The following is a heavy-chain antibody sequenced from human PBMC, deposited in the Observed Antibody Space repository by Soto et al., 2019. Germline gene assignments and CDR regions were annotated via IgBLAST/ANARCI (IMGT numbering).Heavy chain of an antibody. CDR3: ARDTARAMVRIYYGMDV. J-gene: IGHJ6*02. D-gene: IGHD3-10*01. CDR2: IWDDGSNK. Sequence: QVQLVESGGGVVQPGRSLRLSCAASGFTFSSYGMHWVRQAPGKGLEWVAVIWDDGSNKYYADSVKGGFTISRYNSKKTLYLQMNSLRAEDTAVYYCARDTARAMVRIYYGMDVWGQGTTVTVSS. V-gene: IGHV3-33*01. CDR1: GFTFSSYG.